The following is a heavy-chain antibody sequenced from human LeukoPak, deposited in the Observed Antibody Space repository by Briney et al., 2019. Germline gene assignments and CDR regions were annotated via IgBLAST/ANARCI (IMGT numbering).Heavy chain of an antibody. D-gene: IGHD3-9*01. V-gene: IGHV3-48*02. CDR3: ARDHDWAFDL. CDR2: INHNAEMI. CDR1: GFPFSSYV. Sequence: GGSLGLSCEASGFPFSSYVMSWVRQAPGKGLEWIAYINHNAEMIFYPDFVKGRFTISRDNAKNSLYLQMNTLRDEDTAIYYCARDHDWAFDLWGQGTLVTVSS. J-gene: IGHJ4*02.